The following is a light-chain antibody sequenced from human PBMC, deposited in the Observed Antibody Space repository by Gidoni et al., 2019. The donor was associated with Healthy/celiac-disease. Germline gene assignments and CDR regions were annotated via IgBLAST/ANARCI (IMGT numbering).Light chain of an antibody. CDR2: EAS. CDR3: QQYDNLPLT. J-gene: IGKJ4*01. CDR1: QDISNY. V-gene: IGKV1-33*01. Sequence: DIQMTQSPSSLSAFVGDRVTITCQASQDISNYLNWYQKKPGKAPKLLIYEASNLETGVPSRFSGSGPGKDFTFTIIRLQPEDIATYYCQQYDNLPLTFGGGTKVEIK.